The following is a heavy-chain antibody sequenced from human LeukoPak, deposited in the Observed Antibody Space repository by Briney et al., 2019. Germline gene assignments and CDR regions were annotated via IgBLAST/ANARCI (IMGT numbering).Heavy chain of an antibody. Sequence: PGSSLRLSCAASGFTFSAYCMHWVRQAPGQGLEWITVIYHTGAHYADSEKGRFTVSIDNSENTLYLQMNSLRAEDTAMYYGASLGGRMGSDDAFDIWGRGTMVTVSA. CDR2: IYHTGA. CDR3: ASLGGRMGSDDAFDI. J-gene: IGHJ3*02. V-gene: IGHV3-33*01. D-gene: IGHD1-26*01. CDR1: GFTFSAYC.